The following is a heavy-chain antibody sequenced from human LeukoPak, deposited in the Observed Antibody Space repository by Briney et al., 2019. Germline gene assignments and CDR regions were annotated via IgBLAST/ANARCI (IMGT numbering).Heavy chain of an antibody. J-gene: IGHJ4*02. CDR2: ISYDGSNK. V-gene: IGHV3-30-3*01. CDR1: GFTFSSYA. CDR3: ARIGLVRGVVDY. Sequence: PGGSLRLSCAASGFTFSSYAMHWVRQAPGKGLEWVAVISYDGSNKYYADSVKGRFTISRDNSKNTLYLQMNSLRAEDTAVYYCARIGLVRGVVDYWGQGTLVTVSS. D-gene: IGHD3-10*01.